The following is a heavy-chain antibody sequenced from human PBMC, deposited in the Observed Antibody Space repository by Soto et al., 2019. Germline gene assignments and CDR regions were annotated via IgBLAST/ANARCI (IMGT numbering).Heavy chain of an antibody. J-gene: IGHJ6*02. CDR3: AKSTGGTANGMGV. Sequence: EVQVVESGGGLVQPGRSLRLSCAASGFSFDDYAMHWVRQAPGKGLEWVSGISWNSGTIGYADSVKGRFTISRDNAKNSLCLKMSSLRAEDTALYYCAKSTGGTANGMGVWGQGTTVTVSS. V-gene: IGHV3-9*01. D-gene: IGHD2-8*02. CDR2: ISWNSGTI. CDR1: GFSFDDYA.